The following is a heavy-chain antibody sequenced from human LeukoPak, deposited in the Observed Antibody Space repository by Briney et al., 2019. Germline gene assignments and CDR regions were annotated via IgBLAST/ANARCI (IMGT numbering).Heavy chain of an antibody. CDR2: IKQDGTEK. CDR3: ARDGSY. J-gene: IGHJ4*02. Sequence: GGSLRVSCAASGFTFSNYWMSWVRQARGKGPEWVANIKQDGTEKYYVDSVKGRFTISRDNAKNSLYLQMDSLRVEDTAVYYCARDGSYWGQGTLVTVS. CDR1: GFTFSNYW. V-gene: IGHV3-7*01.